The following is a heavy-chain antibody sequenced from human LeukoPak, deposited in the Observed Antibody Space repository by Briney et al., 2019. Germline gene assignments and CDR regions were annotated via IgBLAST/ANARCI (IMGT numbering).Heavy chain of an antibody. V-gene: IGHV3-30*18. Sequence: GGSLRLSCAASGFTFSSYGMHWVRQAPGKGLEWVAVISYDGSNKYYADSVEGRFTISRDNSKNTLYLQMNSLRAEDTAVYYCAKAVRTYYDFWSGYCGYWGQGTLVTVSS. CDR2: ISYDGSNK. D-gene: IGHD3-3*01. J-gene: IGHJ4*02. CDR1: GFTFSSYG. CDR3: AKAVRTYYDFWSGYCGY.